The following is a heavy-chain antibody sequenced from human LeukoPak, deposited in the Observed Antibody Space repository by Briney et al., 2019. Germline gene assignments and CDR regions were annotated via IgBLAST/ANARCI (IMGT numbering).Heavy chain of an antibody. Sequence: LRLSCTASGFPFSDFYMAWIRQPPGKGLEWIGYIYYSGSTYYNPSLKSRLTISADTSKNQFSLKLRSVTAADTAVYYCARETHDPTMVRGVVDYWGRGTLVTVSS. V-gene: IGHV4-30-4*08. J-gene: IGHJ4*02. CDR1: GFPFSDFY. CDR3: ARETHDPTMVRGVVDY. CDR2: IYYSGST. D-gene: IGHD3-10*01.